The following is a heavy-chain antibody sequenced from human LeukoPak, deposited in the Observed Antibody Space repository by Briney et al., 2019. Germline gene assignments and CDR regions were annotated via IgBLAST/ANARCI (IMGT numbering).Heavy chain of an antibody. CDR1: GGSFSGDY. J-gene: IGHJ4*02. V-gene: IGHV4-34*01. Sequence: SETLSLTCGVYGGSFSGDYWSWVRQPPGKGLEWIGEINHSGSASYNPSLKSRVTISVDTSKIQFSLKLSSVTATDTAVYYCARDLTVTGGFDYWGQGTLVTVSS. D-gene: IGHD4-17*01. CDR3: ARDLTVTGGFDY. CDR2: INHSGSA.